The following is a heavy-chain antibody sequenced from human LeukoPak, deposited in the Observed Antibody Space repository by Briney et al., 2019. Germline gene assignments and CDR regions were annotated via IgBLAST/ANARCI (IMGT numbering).Heavy chain of an antibody. CDR3: AKGGYDYVWGSSSFDY. D-gene: IGHD3-16*01. J-gene: IGHJ4*02. CDR2: ISGSGGST. Sequence: GGSLRLSCAASGFTFSSYAMSWVRQAPGKGLEWVSAISGSGGSTYYADSVKGRFTISRDNSKNTLYLQMNSLRAEDTAVYYCAKGGYDYVWGSSSFDYWGQGTLVTVSS. CDR1: GFTFSSYA. V-gene: IGHV3-23*01.